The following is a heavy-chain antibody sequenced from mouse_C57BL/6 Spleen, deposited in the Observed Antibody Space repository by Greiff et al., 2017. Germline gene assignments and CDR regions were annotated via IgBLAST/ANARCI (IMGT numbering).Heavy chain of an antibody. CDR1: GYTFTSYW. CDR3: AVVDYYAMDY. CDR2: IYPSDSET. J-gene: IGHJ4*01. V-gene: IGHV1-61*01. Sequence: QVQLQQPGAELVRPGSSVKLSCKASGYTFTSYWMDWVKQRPGQGLEWIGNIYPSDSETNYNQKFKDKATLTVDKSSSTAYMQLSSLTSEDSAVYYCAVVDYYAMDYWGQGTSVTVSS. D-gene: IGHD1-1*01.